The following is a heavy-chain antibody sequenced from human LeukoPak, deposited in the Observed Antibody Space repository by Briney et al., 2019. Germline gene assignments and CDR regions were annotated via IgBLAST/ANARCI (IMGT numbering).Heavy chain of an antibody. D-gene: IGHD6-19*01. Sequence: SETLSLTCAVYGGSFSGYYWSWIRQPPGKGLEWIGEISHSRSTNYNPSLKSRVTISVDTSKNQFSLKLSSVTAADTAVYYCARVRRSGHDYWGQGTLVTVSS. J-gene: IGHJ4*02. CDR3: ARVRRSGHDY. CDR2: ISHSRST. CDR1: GGSFSGYY. V-gene: IGHV4-34*01.